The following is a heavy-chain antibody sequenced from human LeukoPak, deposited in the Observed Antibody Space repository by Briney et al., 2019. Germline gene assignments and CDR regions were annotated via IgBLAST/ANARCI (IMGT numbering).Heavy chain of an antibody. D-gene: IGHD2-21*01. V-gene: IGHV4-38-2*02. CDR3: SRSYIPRGAFDI. Sequence: MASETLSLTCSVSGYSLTTGYYWGWIRQPPGQGLEWIGSIHHSGGTYYNSSLMSRVTISVDTSENQFSLKLTSVTAADTAIYYCSRSYIPRGAFDIWGQGTMVTVSS. J-gene: IGHJ3*02. CDR1: GYSLTTGYY. CDR2: IHHSGGT.